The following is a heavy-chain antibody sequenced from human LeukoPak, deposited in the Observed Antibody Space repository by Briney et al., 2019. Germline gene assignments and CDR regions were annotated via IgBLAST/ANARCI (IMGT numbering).Heavy chain of an antibody. J-gene: IGHJ4*02. CDR3: AGSGSGSYLGY. CDR1: GGSISSYY. D-gene: IGHD3-10*01. Sequence: SETLSLTCTVSGGSISSYYWSWIRQPPGKGLEWIGYIYYSGSTNYNPSLKSRVTISVDTSKNQFSLKLSSVTAADTAVYYCAGSGSGSYLGYWGQGTLVTASS. CDR2: IYYSGST. V-gene: IGHV4-59*08.